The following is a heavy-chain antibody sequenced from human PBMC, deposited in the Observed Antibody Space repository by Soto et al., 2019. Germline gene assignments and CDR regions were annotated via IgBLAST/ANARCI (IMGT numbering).Heavy chain of an antibody. J-gene: IGHJ5*02. CDR2: INAGNGNT. V-gene: IGHV1-3*01. CDR1: GYTFTSYG. Sequence: ASVKVSCKASGYTFTSYGISWVRQAPGQRLEWMGWINAGNGNTKYSQKFQGRVTITRDTSASTAYMELSSLRSEDTAVYYCARDLGYCSSTSCYGSWFDPWGQGTLVTVSS. CDR3: ARDLGYCSSTSCYGSWFDP. D-gene: IGHD2-2*01.